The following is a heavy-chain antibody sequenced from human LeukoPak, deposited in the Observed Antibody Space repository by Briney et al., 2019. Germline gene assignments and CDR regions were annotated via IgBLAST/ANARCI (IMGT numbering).Heavy chain of an antibody. Sequence: PSETLSLTCAVYGGSFSGYYWSWIRQPPGKGLEWIGEINHSGSTNYNPSLKSRVTISVDTSKNQFSLKLSSVTAADTAVYYCARRAGSGSYYVSYYYYMDVWGKGTTVTISS. CDR2: INHSGST. D-gene: IGHD1-26*01. J-gene: IGHJ6*03. V-gene: IGHV4-34*01. CDR3: ARRAGSGSYYVSYYYYMDV. CDR1: GGSFSGYY.